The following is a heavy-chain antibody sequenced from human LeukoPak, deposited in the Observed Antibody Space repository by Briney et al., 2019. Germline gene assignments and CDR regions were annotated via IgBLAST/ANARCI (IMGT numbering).Heavy chain of an antibody. D-gene: IGHD6-25*01. Sequence: SETLSLTCTVSGGSISSYYWSWIRQPPGKGLEWIGYIYYSGSTYYNPSLKSRVTISVDTSKNQFSLKLSSVTAADTAVYYCARGDSSGWYYYYGMDVWGQGTTVTVSS. V-gene: IGHV4-59*08. CDR2: IYYSGST. CDR3: ARGDSSGWYYYYGMDV. J-gene: IGHJ6*02. CDR1: GGSISSYY.